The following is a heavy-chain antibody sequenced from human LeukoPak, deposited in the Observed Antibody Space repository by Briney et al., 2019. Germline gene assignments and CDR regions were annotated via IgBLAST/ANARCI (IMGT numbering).Heavy chain of an antibody. V-gene: IGHV3-21*01. J-gene: IGHJ5*02. D-gene: IGHD2-2*01. Sequence: KSGGSLRLSCAASGFTFSSYSMNWVRQAPGKGLEWVSSISSSSSYIYYADSVKGRFTISRDNAKNSLYLQMNSLRAEDTAVYYCASTVPAALTAPWFDPWGQGTLVTVSS. CDR3: ASTVPAALTAPWFDP. CDR2: ISSSSSYI. CDR1: GFTFSSYS.